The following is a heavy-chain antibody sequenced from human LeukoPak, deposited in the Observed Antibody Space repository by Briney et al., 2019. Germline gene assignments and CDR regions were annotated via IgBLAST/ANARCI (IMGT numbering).Heavy chain of an antibody. Sequence: PSETLYLTCTVSGGSISSYYWSWIRQPPGKGLEWIGHIYYSGSTNYNPSLKSRVTISVGTSKNQFSLKLSSVTAADTAVYYCARGNVVVPAVDYWGQGTLVTVSS. V-gene: IGHV4-59*01. CDR1: GGSISSYY. CDR2: IYYSGST. CDR3: ARGNVVVPAVDY. D-gene: IGHD2-2*01. J-gene: IGHJ4*02.